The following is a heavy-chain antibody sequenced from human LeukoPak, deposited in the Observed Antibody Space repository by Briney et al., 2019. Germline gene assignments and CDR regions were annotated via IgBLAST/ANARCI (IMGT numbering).Heavy chain of an antibody. D-gene: IGHD6-19*01. CDR1: GGSISSGSYY. CDR3: ARGQYSSGWSLFDY. Sequence: SETLSLTCTVPGGSISSGSYYWSWIRQPAGKGLEWIGRIHTSGSTNYNPSLKSRVTISVDTSKDQFSLKLSSVTAADTAVYYCARGQYSSGWSLFDYWGQGTLVTVSS. J-gene: IGHJ4*02. V-gene: IGHV4-61*02. CDR2: IHTSGST.